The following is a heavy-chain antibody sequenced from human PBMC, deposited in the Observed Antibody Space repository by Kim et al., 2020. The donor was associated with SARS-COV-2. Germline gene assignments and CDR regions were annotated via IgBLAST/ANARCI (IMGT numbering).Heavy chain of an antibody. CDR3: ARAKTHCSSTSCYTGLGWYFDL. CDR2: IGTAGDT. Sequence: GGSLRLSCAASGFTFSSYDMHWVRQATGKGLEWVSAIGTAGDTYYPGSVKGRFTISRENAKNSLYLQMNSLRAGDTAVYYCARAKTHCSSTSCYTGLGWYFDLWGRGTLVTVSS. V-gene: IGHV3-13*01. CDR1: GFTFSSYD. D-gene: IGHD2-2*02. J-gene: IGHJ2*01.